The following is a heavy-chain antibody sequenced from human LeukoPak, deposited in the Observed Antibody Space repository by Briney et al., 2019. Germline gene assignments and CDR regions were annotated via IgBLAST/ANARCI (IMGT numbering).Heavy chain of an antibody. V-gene: IGHV3-30*04. D-gene: IGHD1-20*01. J-gene: IGHJ6*02. CDR2: ISYDGSNK. CDR1: GFTFSSYA. CDR3: AREPHNWNYDYYGMDV. Sequence: PGGSLRLSCAASGFTFSSYAMHWVRQAPGKGLEWVAVISYDGSNKYYADSVKGRFTISRDNSKNTLYLQMNSLRAEDTAVYYCAREPHNWNYDYYGMDVWGQGTTVTVSS.